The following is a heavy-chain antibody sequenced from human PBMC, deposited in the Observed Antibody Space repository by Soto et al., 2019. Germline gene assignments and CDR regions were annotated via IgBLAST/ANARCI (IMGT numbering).Heavy chain of an antibody. CDR2: VYPDDSDI. Sequence: PGESLKISCKASGYSFSFYWIGWVRQMPGKGLEWMAIVYPDDSDIRYSPSFEAHVTISADKSTSTAFLQWSSLKASDTAMYYCATAYVYDFENSNYYRDAFDIWGHGTLVPVSS. CDR3: ATAYVYDFENSNYYRDAFDI. V-gene: IGHV5-51*01. D-gene: IGHD3-16*01. J-gene: IGHJ3*02. CDR1: GYSFSFYW.